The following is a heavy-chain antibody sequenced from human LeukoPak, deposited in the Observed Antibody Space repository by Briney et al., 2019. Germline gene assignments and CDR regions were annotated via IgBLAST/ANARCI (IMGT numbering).Heavy chain of an antibody. CDR2: INPNSGGT. J-gene: IGHJ4*02. CDR1: GYTFSGYY. Sequence: ASVKVSCKASGYTFSGYYMHWVRQAPGQGLEWMGWINPNSGGTNYAQKFQGRVTMTRDTSISTAYMELRSLRSDDTAVYYCARVGDSGSYYFDYWGQGTLVTVSS. D-gene: IGHD1-26*01. V-gene: IGHV1-2*02. CDR3: ARVGDSGSYYFDY.